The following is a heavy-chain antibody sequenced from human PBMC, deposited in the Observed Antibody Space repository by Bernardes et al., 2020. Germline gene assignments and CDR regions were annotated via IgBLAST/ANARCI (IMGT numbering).Heavy chain of an antibody. CDR2: VSSGSDTI. D-gene: IGHD3-9*01. V-gene: IGHV3-48*04. CDR1: GFTFSSEN. CDR3: ARDVGGTDWRFGFDV. J-gene: IGHJ3*01. Sequence: GSLRLSCAASGFTFSSENMNWVRQAPGKGLEWLSFVSSGSDTIYYADSVRGRFTTSRDNTRTSVFLQMESLRAEDTAVYYCARDVGGTDWRFGFDVWGPGTMVHVSS.